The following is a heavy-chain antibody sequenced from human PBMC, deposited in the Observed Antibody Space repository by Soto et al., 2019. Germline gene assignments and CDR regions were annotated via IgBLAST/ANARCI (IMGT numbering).Heavy chain of an antibody. CDR2: IISIFGTA. D-gene: IGHD2-15*01. CDR3: ARGRTYCSGCSCYSIDP. Sequence: QVQLVQSGAEVKKPGSSVKVSCEASGGTFSSYAISWVRQAPGQGLEWMGGIISIFGTANDAQKFQGRVTIPADESTSTAYMKLSSLRSEDTAVYYCARGRTYCSGCSCYSIDPWGQGTLVTVSS. V-gene: IGHV1-69*12. J-gene: IGHJ5*02. CDR1: GGTFSSYA.